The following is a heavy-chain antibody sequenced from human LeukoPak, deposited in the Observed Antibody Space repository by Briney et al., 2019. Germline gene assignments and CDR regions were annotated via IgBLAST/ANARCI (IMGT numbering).Heavy chain of an antibody. CDR3: AELGITMIGGV. V-gene: IGHV3-11*04. CDR1: GFAFSDYY. CDR2: ISSSGSTI. J-gene: IGHJ6*04. Sequence: GGSLRLSCEASGFAFSDYYMSWIRQAPGKGLEWVSYISSSGSTINYADSVKGRLTISRDNAKNSLYLQMNSLRAEDTAVYYCAELGITMIGGVWGKGTTVTISS. D-gene: IGHD3-10*02.